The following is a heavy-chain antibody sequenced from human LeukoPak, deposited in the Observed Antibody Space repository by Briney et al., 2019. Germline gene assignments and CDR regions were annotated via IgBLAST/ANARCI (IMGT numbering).Heavy chain of an antibody. J-gene: IGHJ4*02. Sequence: PSETLSLTCTVPGGSISSYYWSWIRQPPGKGLEWIGYIYYSGSTNYNPSLKSRVTISVDTSKNQFSLKLSSVTAADTAVYYCARASGWLDYWGQGTLVTVSS. D-gene: IGHD6-19*01. CDR1: GGSISSYY. CDR2: IYYSGST. CDR3: ARASGWLDY. V-gene: IGHV4-59*08.